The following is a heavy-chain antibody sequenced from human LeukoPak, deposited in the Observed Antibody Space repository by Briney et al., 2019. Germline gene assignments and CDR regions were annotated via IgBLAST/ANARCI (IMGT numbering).Heavy chain of an antibody. CDR1: GFTFSTYE. V-gene: IGHV3-48*03. CDR3: ARESAIFGVVTPDY. J-gene: IGHJ4*02. Sequence: GGSLRLSCAASGFTFSTYEMNWVRQAPGKGLEWVSYISGSGGTIYYADSVKGRFTISRDNAKNSLYLQMSSLRAEDTAIYYCARESAIFGVVTPDYWGQGTLVTVSS. D-gene: IGHD3-3*01. CDR2: ISGSGGTI.